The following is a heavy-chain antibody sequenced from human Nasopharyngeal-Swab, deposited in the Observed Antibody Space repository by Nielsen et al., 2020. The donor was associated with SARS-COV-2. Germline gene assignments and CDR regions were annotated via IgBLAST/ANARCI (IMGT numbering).Heavy chain of an antibody. Sequence: GESLKISCAASGFTFSDYTMNWVRQAPGQGLECVSSISSSCSYMYYTDSVKGRFTMSRDNPKNSLYLQMNILRAEETAVYYCASDSRYWGQGTLVTVSS. CDR3: ASDSRY. CDR2: ISSSCSYM. J-gene: IGHJ4*02. D-gene: IGHD2-2*01. CDR1: GFTFSDYT. V-gene: IGHV3-21*01.